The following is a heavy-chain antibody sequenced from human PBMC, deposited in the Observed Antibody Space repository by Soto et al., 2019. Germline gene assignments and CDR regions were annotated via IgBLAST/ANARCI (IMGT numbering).Heavy chain of an antibody. CDR3: VRAEGWVDY. D-gene: IGHD1-26*01. V-gene: IGHV3-7*05. Sequence: EVQLVESGGGLVQPGGSLRLSCAASGFSFGSYWMTWVRQTPGKGLEWVANVNEDGSEKHYVDSVKGRFTISRDNAERSLYLQVNSLRAEDTAVYYCVRAEGWVDYWGLGTLVTVSS. J-gene: IGHJ4*02. CDR2: VNEDGSEK. CDR1: GFSFGSYW.